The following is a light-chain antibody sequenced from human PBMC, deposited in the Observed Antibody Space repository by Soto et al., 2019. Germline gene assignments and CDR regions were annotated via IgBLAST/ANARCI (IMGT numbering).Light chain of an antibody. CDR1: QTIHSN. CDR3: QQYSDWPLT. V-gene: IGKV3D-15*01. CDR2: AAS. J-gene: IGKJ4*01. Sequence: EIVMTQATATLSVSPGEIATLSCRPSQTIHSNLAWYQQKPGQAPRPLIYAASTRATGIPDRFSGNGFGTEFTLTISSLQSEDFAVYYCQQYSDWPLTFGEGTKVEIK.